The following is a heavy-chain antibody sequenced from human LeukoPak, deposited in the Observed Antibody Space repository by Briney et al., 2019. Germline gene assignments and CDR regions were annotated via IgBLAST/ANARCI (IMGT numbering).Heavy chain of an antibody. CDR3: ARVFDFWSGLSYFDY. D-gene: IGHD3-3*01. Sequence: GGSLRLSCAASGFTVSSNYISWVRQAPGKGLEWVSVIYSGGSTYYADSVKGRFTISRDSSKNTLYLQMNSLRVEDTAVYYCARVFDFWSGLSYFDYWGQGTLVTVSS. CDR1: GFTVSSNY. CDR2: IYSGGST. J-gene: IGHJ4*02. V-gene: IGHV3-66*02.